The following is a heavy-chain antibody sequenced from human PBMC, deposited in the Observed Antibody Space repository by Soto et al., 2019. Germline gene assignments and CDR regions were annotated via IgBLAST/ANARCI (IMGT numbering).Heavy chain of an antibody. J-gene: IGHJ4*02. CDR3: ARLWFKWELPRGIDY. D-gene: IGHD1-26*01. Sequence: VQLLESGGGLVQPGGSLRLSCAASGFTFSSYAMSWVRQSQGKGLEWIGSIYYSGSTYYNPSLKSRVTISVDTSKNQFSLKLSSVTAADTAVYYCARLWFKWELPRGIDYWGQGTLVTVSS. V-gene: IGHV4-39*01. CDR1: GFTFSSYA. CDR2: IYYSGST.